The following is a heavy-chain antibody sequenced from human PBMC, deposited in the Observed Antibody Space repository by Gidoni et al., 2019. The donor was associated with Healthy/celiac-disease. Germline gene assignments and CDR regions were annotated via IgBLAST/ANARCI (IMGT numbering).Heavy chain of an antibody. J-gene: IGHJ4*02. V-gene: IGHV3-23*01. D-gene: IGHD3-3*01. CDR2: LSGSVGST. CDR1: GFTFSSSA. CDR3: AKDGAYYDFWSGYEFEYYFAY. Sequence: EVQLLASGVGLVQPGGSLRLSCAASGFTFSSSAMSWVLQAPGKGLEWVSALSGSVGSTYYAASLKVRFTISRDNSKNTLYLKMYSLRAEDTAVYYCAKDGAYYDFWSGYEFEYYFAYWGQGTLVTVSS.